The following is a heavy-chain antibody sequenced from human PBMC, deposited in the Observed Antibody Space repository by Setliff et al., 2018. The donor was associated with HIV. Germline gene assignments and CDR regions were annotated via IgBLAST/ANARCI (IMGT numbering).Heavy chain of an antibody. CDR2: INASGGGT. D-gene: IGHD3-10*01. J-gene: IGHJ6*04. CDR3: ARVQGINITLARGASAGLDV. Sequence: ASVKVSCKASGHHLTTYYMHWVRQAPGQGLEWMGTINASGGGTSYAQKFQGRVTMTADTSTSTAYMEMRTLRSDDTAVYYCARVQGINITLARGASAGLDVWGKGTTVTVSS. V-gene: IGHV1-46*01. CDR1: GHHLTTYY.